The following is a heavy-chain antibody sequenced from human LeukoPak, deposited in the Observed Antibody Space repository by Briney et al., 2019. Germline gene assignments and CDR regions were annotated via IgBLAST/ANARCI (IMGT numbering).Heavy chain of an antibody. CDR3: ARVQHIVVVTALFEY. Sequence: GGSLRLSCAASGFTFSSYAMHWVRQAPGKGLEWVAVISYDGSNKYYADSVKGRFTISRDNSKNTLYLQMNSLRAEDTAVYYCARVQHIVVVTALFEYWGQGTLVTASS. CDR2: ISYDGSNK. J-gene: IGHJ4*02. CDR1: GFTFSSYA. V-gene: IGHV3-30*04. D-gene: IGHD2-21*02.